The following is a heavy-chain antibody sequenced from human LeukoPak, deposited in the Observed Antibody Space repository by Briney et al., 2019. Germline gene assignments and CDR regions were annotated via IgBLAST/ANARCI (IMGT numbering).Heavy chain of an antibody. D-gene: IGHD1-26*01. CDR3: ARVGAFDAFDI. CDR1: GYTFTSYA. Sequence: ASVKVSCKASGYTFTSYAMHWVRQAPGQRLEWMGWINAGNGNTKYSQEFQGRVTITRNTSISTAYMELSSLRSEDTAVYYCARVGAFDAFDIWGQGTMVTVSS. V-gene: IGHV1-3*03. CDR2: INAGNGNT. J-gene: IGHJ3*02.